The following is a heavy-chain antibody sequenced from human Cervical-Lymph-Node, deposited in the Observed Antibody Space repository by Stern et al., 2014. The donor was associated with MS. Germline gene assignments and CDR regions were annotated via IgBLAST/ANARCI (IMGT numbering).Heavy chain of an antibody. D-gene: IGHD6-19*01. J-gene: IGHJ4*02. V-gene: IGHV4-34*01. CDR2: INHSGRT. CDR1: GGSFSGYY. Sequence: QVQLQQWGAGLLKPSETLSLTCTVYGGSFSGYYWSWIRQPPGKGLEWIGEINHSGRTNYNPSLKSRITISVDTSKDQFSLKLSSVTAADTAVYYCARRYSSGCLGYWGQGTLVTVSS. CDR3: ARRYSSGCLGY.